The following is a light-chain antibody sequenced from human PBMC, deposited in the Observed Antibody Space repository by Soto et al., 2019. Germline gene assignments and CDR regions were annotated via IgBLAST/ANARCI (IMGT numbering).Light chain of an antibody. J-gene: IGLJ3*02. CDR2: EVT. V-gene: IGLV2-14*01. CDR3: SSYLGTYTWA. CDR1: TSDIGAYDY. Sequence: QSVLAQPASVSGSPGQSITIPCTGTTSDIGAYDYVSWYQQHPGKVPKLIIFEVTKRPSGFSSRFSGSKSGNTASLTISGLQAEDEADYYCSSYLGTYTWAFGGGTKVTVL.